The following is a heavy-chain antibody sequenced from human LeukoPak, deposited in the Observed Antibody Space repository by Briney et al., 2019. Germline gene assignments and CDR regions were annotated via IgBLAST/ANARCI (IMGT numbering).Heavy chain of an antibody. CDR1: GFTFSTYS. CDR2: ISSSSSTI. Sequence: GGSLRLSCAASGFTFSTYSMNWVRQAPGKGLEWVSYISSSSSTIYYANSVEGRFTISRDNAKNSLYLQMNSLRAEDTAVYYCARDGGSSYFDYWGQGTLVTVSS. D-gene: IGHD6-6*01. J-gene: IGHJ4*02. V-gene: IGHV3-48*04. CDR3: ARDGGSSYFDY.